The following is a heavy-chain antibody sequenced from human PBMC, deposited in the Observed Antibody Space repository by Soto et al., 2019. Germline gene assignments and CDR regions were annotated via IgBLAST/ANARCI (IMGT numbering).Heavy chain of an antibody. CDR1: CVSISDTSYY. Sequence: SETLSLTCTVSCVSISDTSYYWGWIRQPPGKGLEWIGTIYFNGNTFYNPSLKSRLTISVDTSKNQISLRLTSVTAADTAVYYCARQGSYWGQGTLVTSPQ. V-gene: IGHV4-39*01. J-gene: IGHJ4*02. CDR2: IYFNGNT. CDR3: ARQGSY.